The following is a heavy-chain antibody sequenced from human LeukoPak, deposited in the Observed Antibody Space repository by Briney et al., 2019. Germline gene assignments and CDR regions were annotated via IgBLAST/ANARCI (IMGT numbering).Heavy chain of an antibody. J-gene: IGHJ6*03. CDR1: GFTFSTYA. Sequence: GGSLRLSCAASGFTFSTYAMSWVRQAPGKGLEWVSAISGSGGSTYYADSVKGRFTISRDNAKNSLYLQMNSLRAEDTAVYYCARDVDYGSGSYGFYYYYYYYMDVWGKGTTVTVSS. CDR3: ARDVDYGSGSYGFYYYYYYYMDV. CDR2: ISGSGGST. V-gene: IGHV3-23*01. D-gene: IGHD3-10*01.